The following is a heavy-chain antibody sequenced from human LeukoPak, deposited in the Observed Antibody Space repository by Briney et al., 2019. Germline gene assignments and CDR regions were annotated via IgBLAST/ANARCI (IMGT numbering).Heavy chain of an antibody. V-gene: IGHV3-11*04. D-gene: IGHD3-10*01. CDR2: ISSSSSSR. J-gene: IGHJ4*02. CDR1: GFTFSDYY. Sequence: SGGSLRLSCAASGFTFSDYYMSWIRQAPGKGLEWVSYISSSSSSRYYADSVKGRFTISRGNTRNSLYLQMNSLRAEDTAVYYCARDPLDSGSYYWGQGTLVTVSS. CDR3: ARDPLDSGSYY.